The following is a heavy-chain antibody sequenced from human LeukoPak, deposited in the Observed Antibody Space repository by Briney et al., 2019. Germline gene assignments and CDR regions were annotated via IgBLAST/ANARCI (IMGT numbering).Heavy chain of an antibody. D-gene: IGHD2-2*01. J-gene: IGHJ4*02. V-gene: IGHV4-38-2*01. CDR3: AHSTGYYFDY. CDR1: GYSISSGYY. CDR2: IYHSGST. Sequence: KPSETLSLTCAVSGYSISSGYYWGWIRQPPGKGLEWIGSIYHSGSTYYNPSLKSRVTISVDTSKNQFSLKLSSVTAADTAVYYCAHSTGYYFDYWGQGTLVTVSS.